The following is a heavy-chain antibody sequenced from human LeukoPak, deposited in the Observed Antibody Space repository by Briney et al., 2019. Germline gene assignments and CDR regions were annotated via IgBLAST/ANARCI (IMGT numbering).Heavy chain of an antibody. J-gene: IGHJ4*02. CDR3: AKGPDYYDSSGYCFDY. CDR2: INPNSGGT. CDR1: GYTFTGYY. D-gene: IGHD3-22*01. Sequence: ASVKVSCKASGYTFTGYYMHWVRQAPGQGLEWMGWINPNSGGTNYAQKFQGRVTMTRDTSISTAYMELSRLRSDDTAVYYCAKGPDYYDSSGYCFDYWGQGTLVTVSS. V-gene: IGHV1-2*02.